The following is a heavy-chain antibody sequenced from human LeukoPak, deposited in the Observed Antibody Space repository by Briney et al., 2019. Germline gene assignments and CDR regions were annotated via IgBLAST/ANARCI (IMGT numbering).Heavy chain of an antibody. CDR1: GYFFTGFY. V-gene: IGHV1-2*06. CDR2: MNPSNGNT. D-gene: IGHD2-21*01. J-gene: IGHJ5*02. CDR3: TRDLGGALAWFDP. Sequence: ASVKVSCKASGYFFTGFYIHWVRQAPGQGLEWMGRMNPSNGNTDFAQNFQGRVTMTRDTSITTAYVELSSLTSDDTAVYYCTRDLGGALAWFDPWAREPWSPSPQ.